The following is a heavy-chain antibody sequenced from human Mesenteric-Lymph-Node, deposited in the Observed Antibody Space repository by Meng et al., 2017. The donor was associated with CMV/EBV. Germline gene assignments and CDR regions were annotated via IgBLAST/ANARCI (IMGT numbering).Heavy chain of an antibody. J-gene: IGHJ4*02. CDR1: GFTFNDDG. V-gene: IGHV3-21*01. CDR3: ARGVFDN. CDR2: ISGTTPYI. Sequence: SLSLSCVASGFTFNDDGMHWVRQAPGKGLEWVAYISGTTPYIYYADSVKGRLTISRDNAKNSVYLQMNSLRVEDTAVYYCARGVFDNWGQGTLVTVSS.